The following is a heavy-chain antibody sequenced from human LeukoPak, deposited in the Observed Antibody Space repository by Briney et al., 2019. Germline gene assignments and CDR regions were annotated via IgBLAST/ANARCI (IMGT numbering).Heavy chain of an antibody. CDR3: AKDLKVGAKGGFDY. J-gene: IGHJ4*02. CDR2: INLDGSGR. D-gene: IGHD1-26*01. Sequence: GGSLRLSCAASGFTFSNSWMSWVRQAPGKRLEWVAEINLDGSGRYYVDSVRGRFTISRDNAKNSVFLQLNSLRAEDTAVYYCAKDLKVGAKGGFDYWGQGTLVTVSS. V-gene: IGHV3-7*03. CDR1: GFTFSNSW.